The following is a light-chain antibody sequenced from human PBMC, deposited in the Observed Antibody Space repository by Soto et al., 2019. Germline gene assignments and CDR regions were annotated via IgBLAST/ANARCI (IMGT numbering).Light chain of an antibody. CDR2: DTS. Sequence: EIVLTQSPATLSLSPGERATLSCRASQRVGSSLAWYQQKPGQAPRLLIYDTSNRATGIPARFSGSGSGTDFTLTISSLEPEDFALYYCQQRSNWPYTFGQGTKLEIK. J-gene: IGKJ2*01. CDR1: QRVGSS. V-gene: IGKV3-11*01. CDR3: QQRSNWPYT.